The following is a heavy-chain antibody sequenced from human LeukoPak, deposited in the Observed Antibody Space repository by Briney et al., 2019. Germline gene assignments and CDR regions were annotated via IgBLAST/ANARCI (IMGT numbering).Heavy chain of an antibody. J-gene: IGHJ4*02. Sequence: ASVTVSCKASGYTLTGYYMHWVRQAPGQGLEWMGRINPNSGGTNYAQKFQGRVTMTRDTSISTAYMELSRLRSDDTAVYYCAVLMVYARGVDYWGQGTLVTVSS. CDR3: AVLMVYARGVDY. CDR1: GYTLTGYY. CDR2: INPNSGGT. D-gene: IGHD2-8*01. V-gene: IGHV1-2*06.